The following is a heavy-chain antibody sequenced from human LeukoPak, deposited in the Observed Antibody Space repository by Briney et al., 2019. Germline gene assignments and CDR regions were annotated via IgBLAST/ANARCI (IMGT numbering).Heavy chain of an antibody. CDR1: GYTFTSYG. D-gene: IGHD5-24*01. CDR2: ISAYNGNT. CDR3: ATRSRDGYNEAFYI. Sequence: ASVKVSCKASGYTFTSYGISWVRQAPGQGLEWMGWISAYNGNTNYAQKLQGRVTMTTDTSTSTAYMELRSLRSDDTAVYYCATRSRDGYNEAFYIWGQGTMVTVSS. J-gene: IGHJ3*02. V-gene: IGHV1-18*01.